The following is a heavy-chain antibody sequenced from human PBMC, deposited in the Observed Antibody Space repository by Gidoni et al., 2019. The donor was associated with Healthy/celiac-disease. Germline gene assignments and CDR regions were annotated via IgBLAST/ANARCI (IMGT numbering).Heavy chain of an antibody. CDR2: IKSKTGGGTT. J-gene: IGHJ4*02. Sequence: EEQLVESGGGLVKPGGSLRLSCVASGFTFSNAWMMWVRQAPGKGLEWVGRIKSKTGGGTTDYAAPLKGRFTISRDDSKITLYLQLNSLRPEDTAVYYCTTDYRSSWYPVVPGWGQGTLVTVSS. D-gene: IGHD6-13*01. CDR3: TTDYRSSWYPVVPG. CDR1: GFTFSNAW. V-gene: IGHV3-15*01.